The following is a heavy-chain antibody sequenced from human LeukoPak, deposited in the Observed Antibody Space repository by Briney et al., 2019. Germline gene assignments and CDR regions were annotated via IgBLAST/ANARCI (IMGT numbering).Heavy chain of an antibody. CDR3: ARGLIIPRVRGVIGYYYGMDV. CDR1: GVSFSGYY. J-gene: IGHJ6*02. CDR2: INHIGRN. Sequence: PSETLSLTCAVYGVSFSGYYWSWIPQPPGKGLELSGGINHIGRNNYQPSLKSRVTISVDTSKNQFSLKLSSVTAADTAVYYCARGLIIPRVRGVIGYYYGMDVWRQGTTVTVSS. V-gene: IGHV4-34*01. D-gene: IGHD3-10*01.